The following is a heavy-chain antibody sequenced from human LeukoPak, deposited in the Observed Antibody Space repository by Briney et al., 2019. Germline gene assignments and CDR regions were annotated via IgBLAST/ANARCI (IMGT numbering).Heavy chain of an antibody. CDR3: ARGGNYWQNAFDI. CDR2: IDSDGSNT. CDR1: EFTFSSYW. D-gene: IGHD1-1*01. V-gene: IGHV3-74*03. Sequence: GGSLRLSCTASEFTFSSYWMHWVRQAPGKGLVWVSRIDSDGSNTKYADSVKGRFTISRDNAMHTVYLQMNSLRAEDTAVYYCARGGNYWQNAFDIWAKGQWSPSLQ. J-gene: IGHJ3*02.